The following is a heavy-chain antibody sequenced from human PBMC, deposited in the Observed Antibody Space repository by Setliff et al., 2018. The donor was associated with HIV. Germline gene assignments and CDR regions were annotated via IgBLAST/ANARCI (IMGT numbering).Heavy chain of an antibody. CDR1: GGSISNYY. J-gene: IGHJ3*02. CDR2: IYYSGST. D-gene: IGHD5-18*01. Sequence: SETLSLTCTVSGGSISNYYWSWIRQPPGKVLECIGYIYYSGSTNYNPSLRSRVTISVDTSQKQFSLKLNSVTASDTAFYYCARSVDTAIADAFDIWGQGTMVTVSS. CDR3: ARSVDTAIADAFDI. V-gene: IGHV4-59*01.